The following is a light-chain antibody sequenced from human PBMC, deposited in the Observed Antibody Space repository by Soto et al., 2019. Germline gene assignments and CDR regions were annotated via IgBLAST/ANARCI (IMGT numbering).Light chain of an antibody. V-gene: IGLV2-8*01. CDR1: SSDVGGYNY. Sequence: QAVVTRPPSASGSPGQSVTISCTGTSSDVGGYNYVSWYQQHPGKAPKLMIYEVSKRPSGVPDRFSGSKSGNTASLTVSGLQAEDEADYYCSSYAGSNNFVVFGGGTKLTVL. CDR3: SSYAGSNNFVV. CDR2: EVS. J-gene: IGLJ2*01.